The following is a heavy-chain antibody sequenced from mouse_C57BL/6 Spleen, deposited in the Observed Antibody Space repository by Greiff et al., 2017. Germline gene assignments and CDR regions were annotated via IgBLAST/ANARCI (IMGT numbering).Heavy chain of an antibody. CDR3: ARRGDSNPFAY. CDR2: INPSNGGT. J-gene: IGHJ3*01. CDR1: GYTFTSSW. V-gene: IGHV1-53*01. D-gene: IGHD2-5*01. Sequence: QVQLQQPGTELVKPGASVKLSCKASGYTFTSSWMHWVQQRPGQGLEWIGNINPSNGGTNYNAKFKSKATLTVAKSSSTAYMPLSSLTSEDSAVYYCARRGDSNPFAYWGQGTLVTVSA.